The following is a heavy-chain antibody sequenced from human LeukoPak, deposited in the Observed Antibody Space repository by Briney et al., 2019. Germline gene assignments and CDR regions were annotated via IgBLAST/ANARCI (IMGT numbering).Heavy chain of an antibody. D-gene: IGHD3-3*01. Sequence: PGGSLRRSCAASGFTLPGHTMTWLRQAPGKGLEWVSIIGGRDDRTYYADFVKGRFTISRDNSKNILYLQMNNLRAEDTAVYYCAKDPNPLYDLWSGYKWGQGTLVTVSS. V-gene: IGHV3-23*01. CDR3: AKDPNPLYDLWSGYK. CDR2: IGGRDDRT. CDR1: GFTLPGHT. J-gene: IGHJ4*02.